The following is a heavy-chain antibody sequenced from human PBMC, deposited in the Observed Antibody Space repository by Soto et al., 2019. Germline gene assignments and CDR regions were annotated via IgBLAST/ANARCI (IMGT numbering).Heavy chain of an antibody. CDR1: GGSFIGYY. Sequence: SETLSLTCAVYGGSFIGYYWSWIRQPPGKGLEWIGEINHSGSTNYNPSLKSRVTISVDTSKDQFSLKLSSVTAADTAVYYCARERPHFDYWGQGTLVTVSS. CDR2: INHSGST. J-gene: IGHJ4*02. CDR3: ARERPHFDY. V-gene: IGHV4-34*01.